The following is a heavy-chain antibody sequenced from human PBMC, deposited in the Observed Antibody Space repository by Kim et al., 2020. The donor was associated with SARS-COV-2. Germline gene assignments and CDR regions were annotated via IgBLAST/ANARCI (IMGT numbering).Heavy chain of an antibody. D-gene: IGHD3-22*01. Sequence: PALKSRVPISVDTSKTQFSLKLSSVTAAETAVYFCARAPITMIVVIKAFDIWGQGTMVTVSS. J-gene: IGHJ3*02. CDR3: ARAPITMIVVIKAFDI. V-gene: IGHV4-31*02.